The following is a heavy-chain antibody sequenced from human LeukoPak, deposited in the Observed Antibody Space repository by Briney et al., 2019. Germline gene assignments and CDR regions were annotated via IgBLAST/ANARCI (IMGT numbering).Heavy chain of an antibody. CDR3: VRGDSRDF. D-gene: IGHD6-13*01. CDR2: IGPSGTNT. J-gene: IGHJ4*02. V-gene: IGHV3-21*01. Sequence: GGSLRLSCAASGFTFNTYTTNWVRQAPGKGLEWVSSIGPSGTNTHYADSVKGRFTISRDNARNSLFLQMSSLRGDDTAVFYCVRGDSRDFWGQGTLVTVSS. CDR1: GFTFNTYT.